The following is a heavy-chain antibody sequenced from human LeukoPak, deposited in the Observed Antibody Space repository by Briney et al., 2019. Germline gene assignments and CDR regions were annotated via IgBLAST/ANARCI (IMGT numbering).Heavy chain of an antibody. CDR3: ARQRPYYDILTGYYKGRGYFDY. V-gene: IGHV4-38-2*02. CDR1: GYSISSGYY. Sequence: SETLSLTCTVSGYSISSGYYWGWIRQPPGKGLEWIGSIYHSGSTYYNPSLKSRVTISVDTSKNQFSLKLSSVTAADTAVYYCARQRPYYDILTGYYKGRGYFDYWGQGTLVTVSS. D-gene: IGHD3-9*01. J-gene: IGHJ4*02. CDR2: IYHSGST.